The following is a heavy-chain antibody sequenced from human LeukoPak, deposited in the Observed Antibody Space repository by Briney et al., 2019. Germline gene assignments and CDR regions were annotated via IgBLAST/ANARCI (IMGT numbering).Heavy chain of an antibody. CDR2: INSDGSST. D-gene: IGHD1-26*01. CDR1: GFTFDDYA. CDR3: ARDQGGAEYYFDY. J-gene: IGHJ4*02. V-gene: IGHV3-74*01. Sequence: PGGSLRLSCAASGFTFDDYAMHWVRQAPGMGLVWVSRINSDGSSTSYADFVKGRFTTSRDNAKNTLYLQMNSLRAEDTAVYYCARDQGGAEYYFDYWGQGTLVTVSS.